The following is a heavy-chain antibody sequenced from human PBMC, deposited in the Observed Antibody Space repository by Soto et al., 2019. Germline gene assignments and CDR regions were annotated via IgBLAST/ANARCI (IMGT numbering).Heavy chain of an antibody. CDR2: IIPIFGTA. V-gene: IGHV1-69*01. D-gene: IGHD3-22*01. CDR1: GGTFSSYA. CDR3: ARDRYYDSSGYSSYYYGMDV. J-gene: IGHJ6*02. Sequence: QVQLVQSGAEVKKPGSSVKVSCKASGGTFSSYAISWVRQAPGQGLEWMGGIIPIFGTANYAQKFQGRVTITADESTSTAYMELGSLRSEDTAVYYCARDRYYDSSGYSSYYYGMDVWGQGTTVTVSS.